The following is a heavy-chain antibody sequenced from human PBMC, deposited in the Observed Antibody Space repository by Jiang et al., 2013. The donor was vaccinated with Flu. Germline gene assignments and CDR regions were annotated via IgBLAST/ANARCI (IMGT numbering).Heavy chain of an antibody. J-gene: IGHJ4*02. CDR1: GDSVSSNSVA. D-gene: IGHD6-6*01. CDR2: TYHRSTWFN. Sequence: SQTLSLTCAISGDSVSSNSVAWSWIRQSPSRGLEWLGRTYHRSTWFNNYAVFVKSRITINADTSKNQFSLHLNSVTSEDTAVYYCARDGEAEYSLGYALFHHWGQGTPVTVSS. V-gene: IGHV6-1*01. CDR3: ARDGEAEYSLGYALFHH.